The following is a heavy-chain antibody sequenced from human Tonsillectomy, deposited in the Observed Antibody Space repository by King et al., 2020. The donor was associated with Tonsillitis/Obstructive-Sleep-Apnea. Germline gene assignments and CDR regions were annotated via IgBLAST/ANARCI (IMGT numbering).Heavy chain of an antibody. Sequence: DVQLVESGGGLVQPGGSLRLSCAVSGFTFSSYWMSWVRRAPGRGLEWVANIKQDGREKYYVDSVKGRFAISRDKAKKSLYLQMNSLRADDTAVYYCAREWPVAISAPFDSWGEGTLVTVS. J-gene: IGHJ4*02. CDR3: AREWPVAISAPFDS. CDR2: IKQDGREK. D-gene: IGHD3-3*01. V-gene: IGHV3-7*01. CDR1: GFTFSSYW.